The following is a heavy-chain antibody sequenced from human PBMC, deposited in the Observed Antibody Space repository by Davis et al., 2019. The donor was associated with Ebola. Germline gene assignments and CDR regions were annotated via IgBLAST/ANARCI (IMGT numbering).Heavy chain of an antibody. V-gene: IGHV4-30-4*08. CDR3: ARDDLTGLTDS. CDR1: GGSISSGSYS. J-gene: IGHJ4*02. CDR2: IHHSGGT. Sequence: SETLSPTCTVSGGSISSGSYSWSWIRQPPGKGLEWIGYIHHSGGTYYNPSLKSRLTLAIDTSKNQFSLNLSSVTAADTAVYYCARDDLTGLTDSWGQGTLVTVSS. D-gene: IGHD7-27*01.